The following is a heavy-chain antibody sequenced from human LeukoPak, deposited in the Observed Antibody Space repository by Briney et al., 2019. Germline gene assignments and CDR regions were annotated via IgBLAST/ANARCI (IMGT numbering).Heavy chain of an antibody. CDR3: ARVGSRHYYDSSGYYSPDSYYYYYYYMDV. Sequence: GASVKVSCKASGGTFSSYAISWVRQAPGQGLEWMGGIIPIFGTANYAQKFQGRVTITADESTSTAYMELSSLRSEDTAVYYCARVGSRHYYDSSGYYSPDSYYYYYYYMDVWGKGTTVTISS. J-gene: IGHJ6*03. CDR1: GGTFSSYA. V-gene: IGHV1-69*13. CDR2: IIPIFGTA. D-gene: IGHD3-22*01.